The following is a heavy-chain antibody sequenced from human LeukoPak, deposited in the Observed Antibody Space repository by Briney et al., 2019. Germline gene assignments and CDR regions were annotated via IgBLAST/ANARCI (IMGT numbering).Heavy chain of an antibody. CDR3: AKARNSYYYDSSGYYYPFDY. CDR2: ISGSGGST. J-gene: IGHJ4*02. V-gene: IGHV3-23*01. Sequence: GGSLRLSCAASGFTFSSYAMSWVRQAPGKGLEWVSAISGSGGSTYYADSVKGRFTISRDNSKNTLYLQMNSLRAEDTAVYYCAKARNSYYYDSSGYYYPFDYWGQGTLVTLSS. D-gene: IGHD3-22*01. CDR1: GFTFSSYA.